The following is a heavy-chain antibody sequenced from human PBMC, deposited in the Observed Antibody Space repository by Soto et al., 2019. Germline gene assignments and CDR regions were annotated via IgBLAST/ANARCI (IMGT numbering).Heavy chain of an antibody. Sequence: GGSLRLSCAASGFTFSNFAIHWVRQAPGKGLEWVAVIWHDGSNKYYADSVKGRFTMSRDNSKDTLDLQMNNLRAEDTAVYYCARNEMGYCSGGTCYTPGGLDVWGQGTTVTVSS. CDR2: IWHDGSNK. CDR1: GFTFSNFA. J-gene: IGHJ6*02. D-gene: IGHD2-15*01. V-gene: IGHV3-33*01. CDR3: ARNEMGYCSGGTCYTPGGLDV.